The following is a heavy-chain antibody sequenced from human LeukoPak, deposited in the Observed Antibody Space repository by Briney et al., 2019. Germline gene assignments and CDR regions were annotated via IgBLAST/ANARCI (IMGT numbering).Heavy chain of an antibody. V-gene: IGHV3-23*01. CDR2: ISGSGGST. D-gene: IGHD3-16*02. Sequence: GGSLRLSCAASGFTFSSYAMRWVRQAPGRGLEWVSAISGSGGSTYYADSVKGRFTISRDNSKNTLYLQMNSLRAEDTAVYYCAKDGVIAFDIWGQGTMVTVSS. J-gene: IGHJ3*02. CDR1: GFTFSSYA. CDR3: AKDGVIAFDI.